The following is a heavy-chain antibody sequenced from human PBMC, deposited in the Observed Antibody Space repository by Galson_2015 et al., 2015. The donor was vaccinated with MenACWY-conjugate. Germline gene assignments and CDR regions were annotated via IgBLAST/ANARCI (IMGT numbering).Heavy chain of an antibody. D-gene: IGHD1-26*01. CDR2: ISSSSNTI. J-gene: IGHJ4*02. CDR3: AKVCWAATSYIIAVVCLAY. Sequence: SLRLSCAASGFTFSTYSVNWVRQAPGKGLEWVSYISSSSNTIYYADSVKGRFTVSRDNAKNSLYLQMNSLRAEDTAVYYCAKVCWAATSYIIAVVCLAYSGKAFLGTVSS. V-gene: IGHV3-48*01. CDR1: GFTFSTYS.